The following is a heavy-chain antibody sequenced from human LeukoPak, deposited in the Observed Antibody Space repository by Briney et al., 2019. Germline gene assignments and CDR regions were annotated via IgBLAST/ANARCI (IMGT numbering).Heavy chain of an antibody. D-gene: IGHD1-14*01. CDR2: IYHSGST. V-gene: IGHV4-38-2*02. Sequence: KPSETLSLTCTVSGYSISSGYYWGWIRQPPGKGLEWIGSIYHSGSTYYNPSLKSRVTISVDTSKNQFSLKLSSVTAADTAVYYCARPQTRYGWFDPWGQGTLVTVSS. CDR3: ARPQTRYGWFDP. CDR1: GYSISSGYY. J-gene: IGHJ5*02.